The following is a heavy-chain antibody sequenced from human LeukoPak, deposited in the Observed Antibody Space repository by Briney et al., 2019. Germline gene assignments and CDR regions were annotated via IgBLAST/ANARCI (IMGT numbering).Heavy chain of an antibody. V-gene: IGHV3-21*04. CDR1: GYTFSSYN. Sequence: AGTLRLSCAASGYTFSSYNINCVRQAPGEGLVWVSAGSVGSDYIYYTDSVRGRFSISRDDARNSLYLQMDSLRGADTAVYYCARLRRNSDRSSYYYYYDYWGQGTLVTVSS. D-gene: IGHD3-22*01. CDR2: GSVGSDYI. J-gene: IGHJ4*02. CDR3: ARLRRNSDRSSYYYYYDY.